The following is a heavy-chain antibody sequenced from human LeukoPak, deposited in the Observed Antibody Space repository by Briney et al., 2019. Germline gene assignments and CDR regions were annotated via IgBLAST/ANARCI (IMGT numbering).Heavy chain of an antibody. CDR1: GGSISSGGYY. D-gene: IGHD3-22*01. CDR2: IYYSGST. J-gene: IGHJ3*02. V-gene: IGHV4-31*03. Sequence: PSETLSLTCTVSGGSISSGGYYWSWIRQHPGKGLEWIGYIYYSGSTYYNPSLKSRVTISVDTSKNQFSLKLSSVTAADTAVYYCAGRNSITMIVVVITPDAFDIWGQGTMVTVSS. CDR3: AGRNSITMIVVVITPDAFDI.